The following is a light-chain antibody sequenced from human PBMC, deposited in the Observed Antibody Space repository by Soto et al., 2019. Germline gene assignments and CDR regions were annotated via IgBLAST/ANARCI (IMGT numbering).Light chain of an antibody. Sequence: EIVMTQSPATLSVSPGERATLSCRASQSVYNNLAWYQQKPGQAPRLLIYGASTRATGIPARFSGSGSGTEFTLTISSLQSEDFAVYYCQHYGSSPLTFGGGTKVEIK. CDR2: GAS. J-gene: IGKJ4*01. CDR3: QHYGSSPLT. V-gene: IGKV3-15*01. CDR1: QSVYNN.